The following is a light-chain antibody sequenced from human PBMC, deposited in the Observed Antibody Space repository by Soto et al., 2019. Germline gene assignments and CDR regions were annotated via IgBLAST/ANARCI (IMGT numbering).Light chain of an antibody. V-gene: IGKV1-5*01. J-gene: IGKJ1*01. CDR2: DAS. Sequence: DIQMTQSPSTLSASVGDRVTITCRASQSISNWLAWYQQKPGKAPKFLIYDASTLESGVPSRFSGSGSGTEFTLTISSLQPDDFATYYCQQYNNYPRTFGQGTKVDIK. CDR3: QQYNNYPRT. CDR1: QSISNW.